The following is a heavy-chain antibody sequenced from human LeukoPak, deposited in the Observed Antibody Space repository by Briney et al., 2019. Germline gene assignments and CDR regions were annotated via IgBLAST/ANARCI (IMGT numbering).Heavy chain of an antibody. Sequence: ASVKVSCKASGYTFTSYAMHWVRQAPGQRLEWMGWINAGNGNTKYSQKFQGGVTITRDTSASTAYMELSSLRSEDTAVYYCAGRSSGFTRGAFDIWGQGTMVTVSS. V-gene: IGHV1-3*01. CDR3: AGRSSGFTRGAFDI. CDR1: GYTFTSYA. J-gene: IGHJ3*02. CDR2: INAGNGNT. D-gene: IGHD6-19*01.